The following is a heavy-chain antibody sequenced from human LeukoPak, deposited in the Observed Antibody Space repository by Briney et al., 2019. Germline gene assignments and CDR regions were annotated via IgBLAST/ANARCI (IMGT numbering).Heavy chain of an antibody. CDR3: ARDLRGYCSSTSCYSRESIYYYYMDV. J-gene: IGHJ6*03. CDR2: INPNSGGT. CDR1: GYTFTGYY. V-gene: IGHV1-2*02. Sequence: ASVKVSCKASGYTFTGYYMHWVRQAPGQGLEWMGWINPNSGGTNYAQKFQGRVTMHRDMSISTAYMELSRLRSDDTAVYYCARDLRGYCSSTSCYSRESIYYYYMDVWGKGTTVTVSS. D-gene: IGHD2-2*01.